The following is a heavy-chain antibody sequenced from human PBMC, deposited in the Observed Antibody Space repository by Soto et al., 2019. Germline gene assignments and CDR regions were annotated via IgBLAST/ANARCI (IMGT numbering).Heavy chain of an antibody. CDR2: IYYSGST. J-gene: IGHJ4*02. D-gene: IGHD3-22*01. Sequence: PSETLSLTCTVSGGSISSYYWSWIRQPPGKGLEWIGYIYYSGSTNYNPSLKSRVTISVDTSKNQFSLKLSSVTAADTAVYYCAREDYDSSGYVYWGQGTLVTVSS. CDR1: GGSISSYY. CDR3: AREDYDSSGYVY. V-gene: IGHV4-59*12.